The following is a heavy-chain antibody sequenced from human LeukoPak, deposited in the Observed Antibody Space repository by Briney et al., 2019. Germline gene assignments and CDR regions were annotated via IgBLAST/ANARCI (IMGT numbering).Heavy chain of an antibody. CDR2: ISSTGGTT. CDR3: AKSSPPPINY. J-gene: IGHJ4*02. V-gene: IGHV3-23*01. D-gene: IGHD1-14*01. CDR1: GITFSSYG. Sequence: GGTLRLSCAASGITFSSYGMSWVRQAPGKGLEWVSSISSTGGTTYYADSVKGRFTISRDNSKNTLYLQMNSLRAEDTAVYYCAKSSPPPINYWGQGTLVTVSS.